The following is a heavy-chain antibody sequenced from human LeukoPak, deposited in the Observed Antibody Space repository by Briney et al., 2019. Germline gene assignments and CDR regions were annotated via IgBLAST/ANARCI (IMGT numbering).Heavy chain of an antibody. CDR1: GFTFSSYG. Sequence: PGRSLRLSCAASGFTFSSYGMHWVRQAPGKGLEWVAVISYDGSNKYYADSVKGRFTISRDNSKNTLYLQMNSLRAEDTAVYYCAREYINSSSWSNKLYYYYGMDVWGQGTTVTVSS. CDR3: AREYINSSSWSNKLYYYYGMDV. J-gene: IGHJ6*02. CDR2: ISYDGSNK. D-gene: IGHD6-13*01. V-gene: IGHV3-30*19.